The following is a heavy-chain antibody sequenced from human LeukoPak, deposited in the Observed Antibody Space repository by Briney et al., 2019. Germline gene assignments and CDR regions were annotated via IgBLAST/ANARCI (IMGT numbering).Heavy chain of an antibody. CDR2: ISGSGGST. Sequence: GGSLRLSCAASGFTFSSYAMSWVRQAPGKGLEWVSAISGSGGSTYYADSVKGRFTISRDNSKNTLYLQMNSLRAEDTAVHYCARVESGYSYGTDYWGQGTLVTVSS. V-gene: IGHV3-23*01. J-gene: IGHJ4*02. D-gene: IGHD5-18*01. CDR1: GFTFSSYA. CDR3: ARVESGYSYGTDY.